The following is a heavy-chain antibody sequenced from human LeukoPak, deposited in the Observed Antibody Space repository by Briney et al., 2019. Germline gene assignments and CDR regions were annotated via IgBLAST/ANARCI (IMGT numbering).Heavy chain of an antibody. CDR1: GFTFSSYG. V-gene: IGHV3-33*01. Sequence: GRSLRLSCAASGFTFSSYGMHWVRQAPGKGLEWVAVIWYDGSNKYYADYVNGRFTTSRDNYKNTLHLQMNSLRAEDTAVYYCARDRRFWSGYWDAFDIWGQGTMVTVSS. J-gene: IGHJ3*02. CDR3: ARDRRFWSGYWDAFDI. D-gene: IGHD3-3*01. CDR2: IWYDGSNK.